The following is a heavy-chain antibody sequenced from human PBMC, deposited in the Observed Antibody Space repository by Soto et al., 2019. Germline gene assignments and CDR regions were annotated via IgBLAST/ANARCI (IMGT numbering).Heavy chain of an antibody. CDR1: RDSIRKYY. Sequence: PSETGSFTGTVSRDSIRKYYWSWIRQPPGKGLEGIGYRYNTGSTNYSHALRSRVRISVDTSKNQFSLKLTSLSAADTAVYYCARGGTRYFDRWCQGLLVT. CDR2: RYNTGST. J-gene: IGHJ5*02. CDR3: ARGGTRYFDR. D-gene: IGHD1-20*01. V-gene: IGHV4-59*01.